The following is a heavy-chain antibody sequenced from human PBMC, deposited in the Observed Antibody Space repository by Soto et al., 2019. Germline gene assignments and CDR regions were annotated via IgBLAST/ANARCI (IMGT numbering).Heavy chain of an antibody. CDR1: GGFISSYY. CDR3: ARACSSNSCYDVFDY. Sequence: ASETLSLTCTVSGGFISSYYWSWIRQPAGKGLEWIGRIYTSGSTNYNPSLKSRVTMSVDTSKNQFSLKLSSVTAADTAVYYCARACSSNSCYDVFDYWGQGTLVTVSS. V-gene: IGHV4-4*07. J-gene: IGHJ4*02. CDR2: IYTSGST. D-gene: IGHD2-2*01.